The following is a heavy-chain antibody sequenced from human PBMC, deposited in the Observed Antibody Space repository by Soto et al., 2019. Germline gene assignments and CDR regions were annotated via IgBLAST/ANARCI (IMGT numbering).Heavy chain of an antibody. Sequence: EMQLVESGGGLVQPGGALRLSCAGSGFTFGYYWMSWVRQAPGKGLEWVATIKPDGGETQYVDSVKGRFIISRDNAKNSLFLRMNSLRAEDTAVYYCTIPVQREAFHYWGQGKLVTVAS. V-gene: IGHV3-7*01. D-gene: IGHD1-1*01. CDR3: TIPVQREAFHY. CDR1: GFTFGYYW. J-gene: IGHJ4*01. CDR2: IKPDGGET.